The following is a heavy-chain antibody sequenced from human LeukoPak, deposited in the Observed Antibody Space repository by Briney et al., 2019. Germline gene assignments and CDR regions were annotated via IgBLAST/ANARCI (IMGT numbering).Heavy chain of an antibody. D-gene: IGHD3-3*01. CDR1: GNSLSELS. Sequence: GASVKVSCKVSGNSLSELSIQWVRQAPGKGLECMGGFDPEEAKMVYAQNFQGRVTMTEDTSTQTAYMELSGLTSDDTAVYYCTTRSGDFWSGFVNWGQGXLVTVS. CDR2: FDPEEAKM. J-gene: IGHJ1*01. V-gene: IGHV1-24*01. CDR3: TTRSGDFWSGFVN.